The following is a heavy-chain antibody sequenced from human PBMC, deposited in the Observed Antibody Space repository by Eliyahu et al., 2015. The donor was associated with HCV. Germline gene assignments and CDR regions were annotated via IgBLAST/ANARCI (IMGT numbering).Heavy chain of an antibody. CDR2: ITYTGYT. CDR3: ARHGLGADY. V-gene: IGHV4-39*01. Sequence: QLQLQXSGPGLVKPSETLSLTCSVSGGXISTSXXXWGWIXXAPGKGLEWXGAITYTGYTYYKKSLKSRVTISVDTSKNQFSLRLSSLTAADTAVYYCARHGLGADYWGQGTLVTVSP. J-gene: IGHJ4*02. CDR1: GGXISTSXXX. D-gene: IGHD1-26*01.